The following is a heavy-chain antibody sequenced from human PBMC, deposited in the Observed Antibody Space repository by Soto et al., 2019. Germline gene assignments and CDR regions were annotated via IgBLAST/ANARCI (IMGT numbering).Heavy chain of an antibody. CDR2: LYNTGST. CDR1: CRSISMYH. Sequence: SETLSLTCTVSCRSISMYHWRWIRQPPGKGLEWIGYLYNTGSTIYNPSLESRVTISVDTSKNQFSLKLNSVTAADTAVYYCARDLWGYCGTDCYPLDVWGPGTTVT. D-gene: IGHD2-21*02. CDR3: ARDLWGYCGTDCYPLDV. V-gene: IGHV4-59*01. J-gene: IGHJ6*02.